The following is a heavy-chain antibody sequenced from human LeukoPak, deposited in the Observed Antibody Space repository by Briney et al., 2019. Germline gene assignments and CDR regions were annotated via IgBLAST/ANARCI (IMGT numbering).Heavy chain of an antibody. Sequence: ASVKVSCKATGYTFTSYDINWVRQATGQGPEWMGWMNPNSGNTGYAQKFQGRVTMTRNTSISTAYMELSSLRSEDTAVYYCARAVVRVGYYYYGMDVWGQGTTVTVSS. J-gene: IGHJ6*02. CDR1: GYTFTSYD. CDR3: ARAVVRVGYYYYGMDV. D-gene: IGHD2-8*02. V-gene: IGHV1-8*01. CDR2: MNPNSGNT.